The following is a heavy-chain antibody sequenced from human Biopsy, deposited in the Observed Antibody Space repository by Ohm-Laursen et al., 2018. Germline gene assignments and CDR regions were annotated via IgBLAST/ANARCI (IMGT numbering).Heavy chain of an antibody. D-gene: IGHD4-17*01. V-gene: IGHV3-23*01. Sequence: LRLSCTASGFTFKNYAMNWVRQAPGKGLDWVSSIDSSAASTFYADSVKGRSTISRDNSKNTLFLQMNSLRAADTAIYYCASDLNGDPSAFDYWGQGTPVTVSS. CDR3: ASDLNGDPSAFDY. J-gene: IGHJ4*02. CDR1: GFTFKNYA. CDR2: IDSSAAST.